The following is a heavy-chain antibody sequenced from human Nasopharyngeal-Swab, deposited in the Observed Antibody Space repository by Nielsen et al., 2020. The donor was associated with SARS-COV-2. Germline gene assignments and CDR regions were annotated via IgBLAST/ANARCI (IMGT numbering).Heavy chain of an antibody. J-gene: IGHJ4*02. CDR2: ISSNGGST. D-gene: IGHD2-15*01. V-gene: IGHV3-64D*06. Sequence: GESVKISCSASGVTFSCYTMHWVRPSPGKGLEHVSAISSNGGSTYYADSVKGRFTISRDNSKNTLNLQMSSLRAEDTAVYYCVKDRGAHSVVVVAASWGQGTLVTVSS. CDR3: VKDRGAHSVVVVAAS. CDR1: GVTFSCYT.